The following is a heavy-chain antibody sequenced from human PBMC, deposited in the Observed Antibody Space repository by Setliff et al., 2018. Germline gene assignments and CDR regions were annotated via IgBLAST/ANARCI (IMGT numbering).Heavy chain of an antibody. Sequence: PSETLSLTCNVSGDSISSTYHWGWIRQSPGQGLEWIGTIYHSGNTYYNPSLNSRVTISVDTSKNQFSLKLSSVTAADTSVYYCARDVEQKLAAAGTVSNYWGQGTLVTVSS. CDR3: ARDVEQKLAAAGTVSNY. CDR1: GDSISSTYH. V-gene: IGHV4-38-2*02. J-gene: IGHJ4*02. D-gene: IGHD6-13*01. CDR2: IYHSGNT.